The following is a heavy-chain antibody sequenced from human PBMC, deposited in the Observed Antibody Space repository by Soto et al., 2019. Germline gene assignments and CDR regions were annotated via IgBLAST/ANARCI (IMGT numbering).Heavy chain of an antibody. D-gene: IGHD3-16*01. CDR1: GGSISSSSYY. CDR2: IYYSGST. CDR3: ASQGALGDYYYYYGMDV. V-gene: IGHV4-39*01. Sequence: SETLSLTCTVSGGSISSSSYYWGWIRQPPGKGLEWIGSIYYSGSTYYNPSLKSRVTISVDTSKNQLSLKLSSVTAADTAVYYCASQGALGDYYYYYGMDVWGQGTTVTVSS. J-gene: IGHJ6*02.